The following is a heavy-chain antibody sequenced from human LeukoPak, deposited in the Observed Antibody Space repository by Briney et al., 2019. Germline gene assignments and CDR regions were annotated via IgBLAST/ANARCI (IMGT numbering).Heavy chain of an antibody. J-gene: IGHJ4*02. CDR2: ISGSGDYK. CDR1: GFTFSSYT. CDR3: AKHLNFDYDY. Sequence: GGSLRLSCAASGFTFSSYTMSWVRQAPGKGLEWVSIISGSGDYKYHADSVKGRFTISRDNSKNTLYLQMNSLRAEDTAVYYCAKHLNFDYDYWGQGTLVTVSS. D-gene: IGHD4-11*01. V-gene: IGHV3-23*01.